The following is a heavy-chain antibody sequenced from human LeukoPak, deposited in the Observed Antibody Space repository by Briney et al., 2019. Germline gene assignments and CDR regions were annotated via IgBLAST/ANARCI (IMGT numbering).Heavy chain of an antibody. CDR3: ARDSGDYHYDSGGPFEY. V-gene: IGHV1-69*05. Sequence: GASVTVSCKASAGTFSSYAISWVRQAPGQGLECMGRMIPIFGTANYAQKFQGRVTITTDESTSTAYMELSSLRSEDTAVYYCARDSGDYHYDSGGPFEYRAQVILVTVS. J-gene: IGHJ4*02. D-gene: IGHD3-22*01. CDR1: AGTFSSYA. CDR2: MIPIFGTA.